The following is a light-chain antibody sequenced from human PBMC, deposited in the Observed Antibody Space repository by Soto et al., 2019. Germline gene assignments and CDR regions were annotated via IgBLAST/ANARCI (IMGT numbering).Light chain of an antibody. CDR3: HQYDDWPPYT. V-gene: IGKV3-15*01. CDR2: GAY. J-gene: IGKJ2*01. Sequence: EIEMTQSPATLSLSPGERATVSCRASQSVGNNLAWYHQKSGQAPRLLIYGAYTRAAGVPARFSGTGSGTEFTLTISSLQSEDLAVYYCHQYDDWPPYTFGQGTKLEFK. CDR1: QSVGNN.